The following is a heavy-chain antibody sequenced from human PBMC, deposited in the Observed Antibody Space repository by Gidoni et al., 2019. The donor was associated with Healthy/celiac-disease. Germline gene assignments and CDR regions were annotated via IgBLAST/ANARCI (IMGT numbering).Heavy chain of an antibody. CDR3: ARSPPCFYFLDV. CDR2: IYYSGSS. Sequence: QLQLQESEPARVKPSETLPPTCTGSGGSISSTSYYCGWIRQPPGKGLEWIGRIYYSGSSDNNPSPKSRVSISVDTSKNQFSLKLSSVTAADAAVYYCARSPPCFYFLDVWGKGTTVTVSS. D-gene: IGHD3-16*01. V-gene: IGHV4-39*01. CDR1: GGSISSTSYY. J-gene: IGHJ6*03.